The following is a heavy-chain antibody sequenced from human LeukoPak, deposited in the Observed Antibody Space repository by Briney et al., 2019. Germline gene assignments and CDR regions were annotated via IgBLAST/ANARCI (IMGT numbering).Heavy chain of an antibody. CDR3: ARDDFPVAGSPSGAFDI. Sequence: PGRSLRLSCAASGFTFSSYAMHWVRQAPGKGLEWVAVISYDGSNKYYADSVKGRFTISRDNSKNTLYLQINSLRAEDTAVYYCARDDFPVAGSPSGAFDIWGQGTMVTVSS. V-gene: IGHV3-30-3*01. CDR1: GFTFSSYA. CDR2: ISYDGSNK. D-gene: IGHD6-19*01. J-gene: IGHJ3*02.